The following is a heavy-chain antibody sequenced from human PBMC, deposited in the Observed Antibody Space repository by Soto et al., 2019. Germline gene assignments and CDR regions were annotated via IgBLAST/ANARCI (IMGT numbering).Heavy chain of an antibody. D-gene: IGHD4-4*01. CDR3: AMARFGSNYVRLPFYYNWFAP. CDR2: ISAYNGNT. J-gene: IGHJ5*02. V-gene: IGHV1-18*01. CDR1: GYTFTSYG. Sequence: GASVKVSCKASGYTFTSYGISWVRQAPGQGLEWMGWISAYNGNTNYAQKLQGRVTMTTDTSTSTAYMELRSLRSDDTAVYYCAMARFGSNYVRLPFYYNWFAPRGQGTLVTVSS.